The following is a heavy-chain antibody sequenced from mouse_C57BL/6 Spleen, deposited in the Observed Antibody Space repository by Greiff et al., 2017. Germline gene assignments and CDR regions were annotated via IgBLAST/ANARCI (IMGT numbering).Heavy chain of an antibody. CDR1: GFTFSSYA. D-gene: IGHD1-1*01. Sequence: EVKLEESGEGLVKPGGSLTLPCAASGFTFSSYALSWVRQTPEKRLEWVAYLSSGGDYIYYADTVKGRFTISRDNARNTLYLQMSSLKSEDTAMYYCTRDGRYYGSRPHAMDYWGQGTSVTVSS. J-gene: IGHJ4*01. CDR2: LSSGGDYI. V-gene: IGHV5-9-1*02. CDR3: TRDGRYYGSRPHAMDY.